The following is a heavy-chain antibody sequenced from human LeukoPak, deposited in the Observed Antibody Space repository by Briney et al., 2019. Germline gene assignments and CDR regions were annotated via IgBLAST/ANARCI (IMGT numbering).Heavy chain of an antibody. CDR2: IYYSGST. CDR3: ARDSGYTYYYYMDV. D-gene: IGHD5-12*01. V-gene: IGHV4-59*12. Sequence: SETLSLTCTVSGGSISSYYWSWIRQPPGKGLEWIGYIYYSGSTNYNPSLKSRVTISVDTSKNQFSLKLSSVTAADTAVYYCARDSGYTYYYYMDVWGKGTTVTVSS. CDR1: GGSISSYY. J-gene: IGHJ6*03.